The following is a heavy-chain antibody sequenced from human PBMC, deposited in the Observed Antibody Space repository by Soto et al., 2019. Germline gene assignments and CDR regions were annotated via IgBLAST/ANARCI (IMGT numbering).Heavy chain of an antibody. D-gene: IGHD6-13*01. CDR2: INHSGST. CDR3: ARRIAAAGSGYYGMDV. J-gene: IGHJ6*02. Sequence: SETLSLTCTVSGGSISSYYWSWIRQPPGKGLEWIGEINHSGSTNYNPSLKSRVTISVDTSKNQFSLKLSSVTAADTAVYYCARRIAAAGSGYYGMDVWGQGTTVTVSS. V-gene: IGHV4-34*01. CDR1: GGSISSYY.